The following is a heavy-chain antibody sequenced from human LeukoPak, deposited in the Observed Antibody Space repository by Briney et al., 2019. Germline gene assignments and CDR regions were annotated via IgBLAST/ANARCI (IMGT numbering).Heavy chain of an antibody. V-gene: IGHV1-69*05. Sequence: GASVKVSCKASGGTFSNHAISWVRQAPGQGLEWMGRIIPMFGTTNYAQNFQGRVTITTDESTSTAYMEVSSLRIEDTAVYYCASVTVTTWAPDGHMDVWGKGTTVTVSS. CDR2: IIPMFGTT. D-gene: IGHD4-11*01. J-gene: IGHJ6*03. CDR1: GGTFSNHA. CDR3: ASVTVTTWAPDGHMDV.